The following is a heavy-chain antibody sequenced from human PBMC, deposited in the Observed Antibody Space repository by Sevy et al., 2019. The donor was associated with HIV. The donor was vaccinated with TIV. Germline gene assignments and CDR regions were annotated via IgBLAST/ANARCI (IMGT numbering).Heavy chain of an antibody. J-gene: IGHJ4*02. CDR3: ARGSKTTVTTGRVGYFDY. CDR1: GGTFSSYA. CDR2: IIPIFGTA. V-gene: IGHV1-69*13. D-gene: IGHD4-4*01. Sequence: ASVKVSCKASGGTFSSYAISWVRQAPGQGLEWMGGIIPIFGTANYAQKFQGRVTITADESTSTAYMERSSLRSEDTAVYYCARGSKTTVTTGRVGYFDYWGQGTLVTVSS.